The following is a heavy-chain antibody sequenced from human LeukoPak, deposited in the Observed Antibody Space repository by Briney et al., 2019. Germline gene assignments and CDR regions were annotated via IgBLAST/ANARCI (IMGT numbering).Heavy chain of an antibody. CDR3: ARDQGDRIRLRVTFDY. Sequence: GASVKVSCKASGYTFTSYAMHWVRQAPGQRLEWMGWINAGNGNTKYSQKFQGRVTITRDTSESTAYMELSSLRSEDTAVYYCARDQGDRIRLRVTFDYWGQGTLVTVSS. CDR1: GYTFTSYA. V-gene: IGHV1-3*01. CDR2: INAGNGNT. J-gene: IGHJ4*02. D-gene: IGHD2-21*01.